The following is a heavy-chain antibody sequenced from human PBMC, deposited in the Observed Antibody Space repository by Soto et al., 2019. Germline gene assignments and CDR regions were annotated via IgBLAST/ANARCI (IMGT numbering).Heavy chain of an antibody. J-gene: IGHJ4*02. CDR3: GRNAIFVRGVPDEY. CDR2: IKQDGSEK. CDR1: GFTFSSYW. Sequence: LRLSCAASGFTFSSYWMSWVRQAPGKGLEWVANIKQDGSEKYYVDSVKGRFTISRDNAKNSLYLQMNSLRAEDTAVYYCGRNAIFVRGVPDEYWGQGTPVTVSS. D-gene: IGHD3-10*02. V-gene: IGHV3-7*01.